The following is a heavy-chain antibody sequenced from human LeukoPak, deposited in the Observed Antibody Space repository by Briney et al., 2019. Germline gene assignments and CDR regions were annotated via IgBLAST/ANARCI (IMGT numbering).Heavy chain of an antibody. CDR1: GFTFSSYW. Sequence: GGSLRLSCAASGFTFSSYWMHWVRQAPGEGLVWVSHINTDGSSTSYADSMKGRFTISRDNAKNTLYLQMNSLRAEDTAVYYCARDRVYDFWSGYWTDYYYYYMDVWGKGTTVTVSS. D-gene: IGHD3-3*01. J-gene: IGHJ6*03. CDR2: INTDGSST. V-gene: IGHV3-74*01. CDR3: ARDRVYDFWSGYWTDYYYYYMDV.